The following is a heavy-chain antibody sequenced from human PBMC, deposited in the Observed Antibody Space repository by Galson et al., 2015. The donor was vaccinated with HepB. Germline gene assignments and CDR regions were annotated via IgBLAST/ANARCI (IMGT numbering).Heavy chain of an antibody. V-gene: IGHV3-21*01. D-gene: IGHD5-12*01. J-gene: IGHJ4*02. Sequence: SLRLSCAASGFTFSSYSMNWVRQAPGKGLEWVSSISSSSSYIYYAGSVKGRFTISRDDAKNSLYLQMNSLRAEDTAVYYCARAPSLDIVATTEQLPDYWGQGTLVTVSS. CDR2: ISSSSSYI. CDR3: ARAPSLDIVATTEQLPDY. CDR1: GFTFSSYS.